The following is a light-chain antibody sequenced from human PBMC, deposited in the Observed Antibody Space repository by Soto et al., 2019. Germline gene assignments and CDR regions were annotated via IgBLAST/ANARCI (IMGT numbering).Light chain of an antibody. CDR3: LQHNSFPPT. CDR2: EAS. V-gene: IGKV1-17*01. CDR1: QSIATY. Sequence: IQMTQSPSSLSASVGDRVTISCRASQSIATYLNWYQQKPGKAPNLLIYEASSLQSGVPSGFSGSGSGTEFTLTISSLQPEDFATYYCLQHNSFPPTFGQGTKVDIK. J-gene: IGKJ1*01.